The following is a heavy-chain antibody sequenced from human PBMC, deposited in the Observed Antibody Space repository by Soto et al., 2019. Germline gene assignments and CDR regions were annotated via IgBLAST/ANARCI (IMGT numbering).Heavy chain of an antibody. CDR2: IYHSGSI. V-gene: IGHV4-4*02. D-gene: IGHD5-18*01. CDR3: ARDALVDTAMVDYYYGMDV. CDR1: GGSISSSNW. Sequence: SETLSLTCTVSGGSISSSNWWSWVRQPPGKGLECIGEIYHSGSIKYNPSLKSRVTISVDKSKNSLYLQMNSLRAEDTAVCYCARDALVDTAMVDYYYGMDVWGQGTTVTVS. J-gene: IGHJ6*02.